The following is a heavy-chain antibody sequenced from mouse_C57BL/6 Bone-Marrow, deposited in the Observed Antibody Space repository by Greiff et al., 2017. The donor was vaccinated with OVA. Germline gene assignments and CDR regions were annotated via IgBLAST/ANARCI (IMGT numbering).Heavy chain of an antibody. CDR2: IWGGGST. V-gene: IGHV2-9*01. J-gene: IGHJ4*01. Sequence: VKLQESGPGLVAPSQSLSITCTVSGFSLNSYGVDWVRQPPGKGLEWLGVIWGGGSTYYNSALVSRLSISKDNSKSQVFLKMNSLQTDDTAMDYCAKHRDYGSSLYAMDYWGQGTSVTVSS. CDR3: AKHRDYGSSLYAMDY. D-gene: IGHD1-1*01. CDR1: GFSLNSYG.